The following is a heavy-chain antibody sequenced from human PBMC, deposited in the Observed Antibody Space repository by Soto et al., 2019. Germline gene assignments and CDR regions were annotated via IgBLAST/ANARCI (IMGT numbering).Heavy chain of an antibody. D-gene: IGHD2-2*02. CDR2: INPSGGST. V-gene: IGHV1-46*03. Sequence: GASVKVSCKASGYTFTSYYMHWVRLAPGQGREWMGIINPSGGSTSYAQKFQGRVTMTRDTSTSTVYMELSSLRSEDTAVYYCARDLNVVVPAAIDYYYYMDVWGKGTTVTVSS. CDR3: ARDLNVVVPAAIDYYYYMDV. CDR1: GYTFTSYY. J-gene: IGHJ6*03.